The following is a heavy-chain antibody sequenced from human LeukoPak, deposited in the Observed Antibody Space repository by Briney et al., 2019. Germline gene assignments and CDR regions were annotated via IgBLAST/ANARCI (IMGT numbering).Heavy chain of an antibody. V-gene: IGHV3-9*01. CDR2: ISWNSGSI. D-gene: IGHD5-24*01. CDR3: ARVYAKMATITYFDY. CDR1: GFTFDDYA. J-gene: IGHJ4*02. Sequence: GGSLRLSCAASGFTFDDYAMHWVRQAPGKGLEWVSGISWNSGSIGYADSVKGRFTISRDNAKNSLYLQMNSPRAEDTALYYCARVYAKMATITYFDYWGQGTLVTVSS.